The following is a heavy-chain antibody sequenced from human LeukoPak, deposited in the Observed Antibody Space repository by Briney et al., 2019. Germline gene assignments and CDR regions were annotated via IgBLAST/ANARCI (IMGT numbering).Heavy chain of an antibody. CDR3: ARGDERYSSSWTPLGY. D-gene: IGHD6-13*01. CDR1: GYTFTSYG. J-gene: IGHJ4*02. CDR2: ISAYNGNT. Sequence: ASVKVSCKASGYTFTSYGISWVRQAPGQGLEWMGWISAYNGNTNYAQKLQGRVTMTTDTSTSTAYMELRSLRSDDTAVYYCARGDERYSSSWTPLGYWGQGTLVTVSS. V-gene: IGHV1-18*01.